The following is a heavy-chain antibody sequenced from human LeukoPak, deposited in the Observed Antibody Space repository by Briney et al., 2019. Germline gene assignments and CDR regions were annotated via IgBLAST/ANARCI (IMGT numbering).Heavy chain of an antibody. Sequence: PSETLSLTCAVYGGSFSGYYWSWIRQPPGKGLEWIGEINHSGSTNYNPSLKSRVTISVDTSKNQFSLKLSSVTAADTAVYYCARSEPYDFWSGYRQNWFDPWGQGTLVTVSS. J-gene: IGHJ5*02. D-gene: IGHD3-3*01. V-gene: IGHV4-34*01. CDR3: ARSEPYDFWSGYRQNWFDP. CDR1: GGSFSGYY. CDR2: INHSGST.